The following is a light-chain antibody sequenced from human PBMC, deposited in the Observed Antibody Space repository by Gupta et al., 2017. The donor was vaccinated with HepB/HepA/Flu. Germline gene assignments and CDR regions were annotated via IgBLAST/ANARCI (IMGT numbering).Light chain of an antibody. CDR3: QQENNWPWT. J-gene: IGKJ1*01. Sequence: IAMTQYTATLSVSPVETATLSCWASQRFSSNLACYQQKPGQAPRLLIYGASTRATGSPARFSDSGSGTEFTLTISSLQSEDFAVYYCQQENNWPWTFGQGTKVEIK. CDR1: QRFSSN. V-gene: IGKV3-15*01. CDR2: GAS.